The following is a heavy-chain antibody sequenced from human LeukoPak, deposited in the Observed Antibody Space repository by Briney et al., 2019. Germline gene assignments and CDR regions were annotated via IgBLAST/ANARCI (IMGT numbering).Heavy chain of an antibody. CDR3: ARSRRIAAADINNWFDP. Sequence: ASVKVSCKVSGYTLTELSMHWVRQAPGKGLEWMGGFDPEDGETIYAQKFQGRVTMTEDTSTDTAYMELSSLRSEDTAVYYCARSRRIAAADINNWFDPWGQGTLVTVSS. D-gene: IGHD6-13*01. V-gene: IGHV1-24*01. CDR2: FDPEDGET. CDR1: GYTLTELS. J-gene: IGHJ5*02.